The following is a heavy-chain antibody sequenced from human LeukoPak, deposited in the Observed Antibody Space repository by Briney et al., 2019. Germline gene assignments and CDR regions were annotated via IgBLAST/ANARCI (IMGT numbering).Heavy chain of an antibody. J-gene: IGHJ4*02. CDR1: GYSISSGYY. CDR3: ARGGYSYGFPLPVGY. CDR2: IYHSGST. Sequence: SETLSLTCTVSGYSISSGYYWGWIRQPPGKGLEWIGSIYHSGSTYYNPSLKSRVTISVDTSKNQFSLKLSSVTAADTAVYYCARGGYSYGFPLPVGYWGQGTLVTVSS. V-gene: IGHV4-38-2*02. D-gene: IGHD5-18*01.